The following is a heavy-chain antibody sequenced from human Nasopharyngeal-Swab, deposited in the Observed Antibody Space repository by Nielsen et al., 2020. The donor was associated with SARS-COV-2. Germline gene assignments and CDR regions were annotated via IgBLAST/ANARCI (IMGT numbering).Heavy chain of an antibody. J-gene: IGHJ5*02. CDR1: GGSFSDYY. CDR2: INHSGST. Sequence: SETLSLTCDVYGGSFSDYYWSWIRQPPGKGLEWIGEINHSGSTNYNPSLKSRVTISVDTSKNQFSLKLSSVTAADTAVYYCARSPRGGFDPWGQGTLVTVSS. D-gene: IGHD3-10*01. CDR3: ARSPRGGFDP. V-gene: IGHV4-34*01.